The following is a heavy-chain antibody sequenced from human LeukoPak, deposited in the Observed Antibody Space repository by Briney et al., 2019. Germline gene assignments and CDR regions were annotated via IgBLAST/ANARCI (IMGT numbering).Heavy chain of an antibody. Sequence: PGGSLRLSCAASGFTFSSYAMSWVRQAPGKGLERVSGITGSGSNIYYADSVKGRFTISGDNSKNTLYLQMNSLRAEDTAIYYCAKGQVGYCSSTSCYAFDYWGQGILVTVSS. J-gene: IGHJ4*02. V-gene: IGHV3-23*05. CDR2: ITGSGSNI. CDR1: GFTFSSYA. CDR3: AKGQVGYCSSTSCYAFDY. D-gene: IGHD2-2*01.